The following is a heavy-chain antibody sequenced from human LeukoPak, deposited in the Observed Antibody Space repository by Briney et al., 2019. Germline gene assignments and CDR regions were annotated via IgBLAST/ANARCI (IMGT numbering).Heavy chain of an antibody. CDR2: IYYSGST. J-gene: IGHJ4*02. CDR3: STYYYDSSGYSSFDY. CDR1: GGSVTSGSYY. V-gene: IGHV4-39*01. Sequence: SETLSLTCTVSGGSVTSGSYYWSWIRQPPGKGLEWIGSIYYSGSTYYNPSLKSRVTISVDTSKNQFSLKLSSVTAADTAVYYCSTYYYDSSGYSSFDYWGQGTLVTVSS. D-gene: IGHD3-22*01.